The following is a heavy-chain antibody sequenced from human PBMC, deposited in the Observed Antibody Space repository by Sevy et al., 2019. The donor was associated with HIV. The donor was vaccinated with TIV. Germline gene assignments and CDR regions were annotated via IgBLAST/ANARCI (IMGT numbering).Heavy chain of an antibody. J-gene: IGHJ5*02. CDR1: GFTVSSNY. V-gene: IGHV3-53*01. Sequence: GGSLRLSCAASGFTVSSNYMSWVRQAPWKGLEWVSVIYSGGSTYYADSVKGRFTISRDNSKNTLYLQMNSLRAEDTAVYYCARDLGYSSSAAGFDPWGQGTLVTVSS. CDR2: IYSGGST. CDR3: ARDLGYSSSAAGFDP. D-gene: IGHD6-6*01.